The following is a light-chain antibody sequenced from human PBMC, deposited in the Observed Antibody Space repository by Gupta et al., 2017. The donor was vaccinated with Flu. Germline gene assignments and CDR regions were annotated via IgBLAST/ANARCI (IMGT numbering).Light chain of an antibody. CDR1: NIGSKS. V-gene: IGLV3-21*02. Sequence: GGDNIGSKSVHWYQQRPGQAPVLVVYNDVDRPSGIPERFSGSNSGNTATLTLSRVEAGDEADYYCQVWDGSRDHVVFGGGTKLIVL. CDR2: NDV. J-gene: IGLJ2*01. CDR3: QVWDGSRDHVV.